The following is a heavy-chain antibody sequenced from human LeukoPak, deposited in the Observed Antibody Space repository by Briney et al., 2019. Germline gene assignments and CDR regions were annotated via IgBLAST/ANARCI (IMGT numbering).Heavy chain of an antibody. D-gene: IGHD1-26*01. J-gene: IGHJ4*02. CDR3: ARDLAYIGSPDY. Sequence: ASVKVSCKASGYTFTSYGISWVRQAPGQGLEWMGWISAYNGNTNYAQKLQGRVTMTTDTSTSTAYMDLRSLRSDDTAVYYCARDLAYIGSPDYWGQGTLVTVSS. CDR2: ISAYNGNT. V-gene: IGHV1-18*01. CDR1: GYTFTSYG.